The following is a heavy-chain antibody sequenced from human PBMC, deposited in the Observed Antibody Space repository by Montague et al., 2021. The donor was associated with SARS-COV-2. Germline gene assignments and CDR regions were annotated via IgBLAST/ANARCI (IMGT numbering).Heavy chain of an antibody. Sequence: SRRLSCAASGFLFSNFWMGWVRQAPGKGLEWVANIKQDGSEKFYVDSVKGRFTISRDNAKNSLYLQMYSLRAEDTAVYFCARDNIVIVPPAIFYDSWGQGTLVTVSS. D-gene: IGHD2-2*01. J-gene: IGHJ4*02. CDR1: GFLFSNFW. V-gene: IGHV3-7*01. CDR2: IKQDGSEK. CDR3: ARDNIVIVPPAIFYDS.